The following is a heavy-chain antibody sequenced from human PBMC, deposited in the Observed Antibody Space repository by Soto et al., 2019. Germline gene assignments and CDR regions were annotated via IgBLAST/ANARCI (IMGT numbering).Heavy chain of an antibody. D-gene: IGHD6-13*01. V-gene: IGHV4-31*03. J-gene: IGHJ4*02. Sequence: QVQLQESGPGLVKPSQTLSLTCTVSRGSISSGVYYWSWIRQHQGMGLEWIGYIYYSASTYYNPSLNIRVTISVATANDRFSLKLSPVTAADTVVYYCERGYGCSWYSDYLGQVTLVT. CDR3: ERGYGCSWYSDY. CDR2: IYYSAST. CDR1: RGSISSGVYY.